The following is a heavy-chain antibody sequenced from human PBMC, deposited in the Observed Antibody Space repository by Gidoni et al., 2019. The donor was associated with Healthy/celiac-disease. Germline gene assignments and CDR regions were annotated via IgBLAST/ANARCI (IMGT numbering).Heavy chain of an antibody. J-gene: IGHJ5*02. CDR2: ISGSGGST. CDR3: AKDPRYSSSLEPNWFDP. V-gene: IGHV3-23*01. CDR1: GFTFRSSA. Sequence: EVQLLESGGGLVQPGGSLRLSCAASGFTFRSSAMRWVRQAPGKGLEWVSAISGSGGSTYYADSVKGRFTISRDNSKNTLYLQMNSLRAEDTAVYYCAKDPRYSSSLEPNWFDPWGQGTLVTVSS. D-gene: IGHD6-19*01.